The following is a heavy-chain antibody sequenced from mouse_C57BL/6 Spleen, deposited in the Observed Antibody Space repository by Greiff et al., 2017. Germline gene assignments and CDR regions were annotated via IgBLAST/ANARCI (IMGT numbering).Heavy chain of an antibody. J-gene: IGHJ3*01. CDR1: GFTFSDYG. CDR3: ARGDSNYPFAY. CDR2: ISSGSSTV. V-gene: IGHV5-17*01. Sequence: EVQGVVSGGGLVKPGGSLKLSCAASGFTFSDYGMHWVRQAPEAGLEWVAYISSGSSTVYYADTVKGRFTISRDNAKNTLFLQMTSLRSEDTAMYYCARGDSNYPFAYWGQGTLVTVSA. D-gene: IGHD2-5*01.